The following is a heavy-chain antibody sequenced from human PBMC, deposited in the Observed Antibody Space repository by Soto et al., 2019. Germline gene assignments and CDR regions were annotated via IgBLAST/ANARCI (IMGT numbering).Heavy chain of an antibody. D-gene: IGHD4-17*01. V-gene: IGHV1-18*04. Sequence: SVNVCCKANGYTFTFHGMRSLRLGPGQGLEWMGWISAHDGNTNHAQKFQGRATMTTDTATNTAYMELRSLRSDDTAVYYCARDGRDYPHHFDYWAQ. CDR1: GYTFTFHG. J-gene: IGHJ4*02. CDR3: ARDGRDYPHHFDY. CDR2: ISAHDGNT.